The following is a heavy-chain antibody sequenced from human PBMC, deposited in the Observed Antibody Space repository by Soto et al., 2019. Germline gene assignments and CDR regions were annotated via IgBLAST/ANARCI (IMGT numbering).Heavy chain of an antibody. CDR1: GFTVSSNY. V-gene: IGHV3-53*04. CDR2: IYSGGST. Sequence: EVQLVESGGGLVQPGGSLRLSCAASGFTVSSNYMSWVRQAPGKGLEWVSVIYSGGSTYYADSVKGRFTISRHNSKNTLYLQMNSLRAEDTAVYYCAGGGGGYCSGGSCSYYGMDVWGQGTTVTVSS. J-gene: IGHJ6*02. CDR3: AGGGGGYCSGGSCSYYGMDV. D-gene: IGHD2-15*01.